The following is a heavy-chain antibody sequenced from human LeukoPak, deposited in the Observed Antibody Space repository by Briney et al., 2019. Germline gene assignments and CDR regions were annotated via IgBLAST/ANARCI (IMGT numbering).Heavy chain of an antibody. D-gene: IGHD3-10*01. CDR3: ASILRSSSGYYFDY. Sequence: PGGSLRLSCAPSGFTFSSHGMNWVRQAPGKGLEWVSVIYSGDTTFYADSVRGKFTISRDNSKNTLYLQMNSLRAEDTAVYYCASILRSSSGYYFDYWGQGTLVSVSS. CDR2: IYSGDTT. V-gene: IGHV3-66*01. CDR1: GFTFSSHG. J-gene: IGHJ4*02.